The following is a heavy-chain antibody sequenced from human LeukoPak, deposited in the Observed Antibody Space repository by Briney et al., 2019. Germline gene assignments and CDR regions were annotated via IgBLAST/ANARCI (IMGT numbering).Heavy chain of an antibody. J-gene: IGHJ4*02. D-gene: IGHD2-15*01. V-gene: IGHV3-21*04. CDR3: AKARTRYCSGGSCYFYY. CDR2: ISSSSSYI. CDR1: GFTFSSYS. Sequence: PGGSLRLSCAASGFTFSSYSMNWVRQAPGKGLEWVSSISSSSSYIYYADSVKGRFTISRDNSKNTLYLQMNSLRAEDTAVYYCAKARTRYCSGGSCYFYYWGQGTLVTVSS.